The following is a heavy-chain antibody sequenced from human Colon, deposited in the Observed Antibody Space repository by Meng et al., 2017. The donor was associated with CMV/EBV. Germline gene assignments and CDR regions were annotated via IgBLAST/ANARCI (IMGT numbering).Heavy chain of an antibody. CDR2: IWYDGSNK. Sequence: GESLKISCAASGFTFSSYGMHWVRQAPGKGLEWVAVIWYDGSNKYYADSVKGRFTISRDNSKNTLYLQMNSLRAEDTAVYYCAKAGLSLHNYLDYWGQGTLVTVSS. J-gene: IGHJ4*02. D-gene: IGHD2/OR15-2a*01. CDR1: GFTFSSYG. V-gene: IGHV3-33*06. CDR3: AKAGLSLHNYLDY.